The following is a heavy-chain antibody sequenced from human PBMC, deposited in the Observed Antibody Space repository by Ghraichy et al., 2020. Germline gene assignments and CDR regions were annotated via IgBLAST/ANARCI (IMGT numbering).Heavy chain of an antibody. V-gene: IGHV3-15*07. J-gene: IGHJ6*03. CDR3: TTRWLNYYYYYMDV. D-gene: IGHD4-23*01. CDR1: GFTFSNAW. Sequence: GALRLSCAASGFTFSNAWMNWVRQAPGKGLEWVGRIKSKTDGGTTDYAAPVKGRFTISRDDSKNTLYLQMNSLKTEDTAVYYCTTRWLNYYYYYMDVWGKGTTVTVSS. CDR2: IKSKTDGGTT.